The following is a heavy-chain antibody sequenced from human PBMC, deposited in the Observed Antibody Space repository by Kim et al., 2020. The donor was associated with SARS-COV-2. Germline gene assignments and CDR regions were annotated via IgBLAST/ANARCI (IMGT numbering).Heavy chain of an antibody. J-gene: IGHJ6*02. CDR3: ASLNQRRWLQGHYYYYGMDV. CDR2: IKQDGSEK. V-gene: IGHV3-7*01. CDR1: GLTFSSYW. Sequence: GGSLRLSCAASGLTFSSYWMSWVRQAPGKGLEWVANIKQDGSEKYYVDSVKGRFTISRDNAKNSLYLQMNSLRAEDTAVYYCASLNQRRWLQGHYYYYGMDVWGQGTTVTVSS. D-gene: IGHD5-12*01.